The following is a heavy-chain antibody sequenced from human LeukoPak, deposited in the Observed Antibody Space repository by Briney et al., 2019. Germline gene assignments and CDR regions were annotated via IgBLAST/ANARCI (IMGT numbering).Heavy chain of an antibody. CDR3: ARGYCSSTSCYTMDHWFDP. CDR2: IIPIFATA. D-gene: IGHD2-2*02. CDR1: GGTFSSYA. J-gene: IGHJ5*02. Sequence: SVKVSCKASGGTFSSYAISWVRQAPGQGLEWMGGIIPIFATANYAQKFQGRVTITTDESTRTAYMEMSSLRSEDTAVYYCARGYCSSTSCYTMDHWFDPWGQGTLVTVSS. V-gene: IGHV1-69*05.